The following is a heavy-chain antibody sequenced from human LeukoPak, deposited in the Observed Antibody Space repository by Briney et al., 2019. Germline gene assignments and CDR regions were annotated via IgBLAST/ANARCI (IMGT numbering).Heavy chain of an antibody. D-gene: IGHD3-9*01. Sequence: SVKVSCKASGGTFSSYAISWVRQAPGQGLEWMGRIIPIFGTANYAQKFQGRVTITTDESTSTAYMELSSLRSEDTAVYYCVRDEYYDILTGYSSLGYWGQGTLVTVSS. CDR3: VRDEYYDILTGYSSLGY. CDR1: GGTFSSYA. CDR2: IIPIFGTA. J-gene: IGHJ4*02. V-gene: IGHV1-69*05.